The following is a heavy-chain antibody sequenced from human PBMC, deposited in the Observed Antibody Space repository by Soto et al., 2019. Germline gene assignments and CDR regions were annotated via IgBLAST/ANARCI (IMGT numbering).Heavy chain of an antibody. Sequence: GGSLRLSCTASGFTFGDYAMSWFRQAPGKGLEWVGFIRSKAYGGTTEYAASVKGRFTISRDDSKSIAYLQMNSLKTEDTAVYYCTRVPPFSSWSYYYYGMDVWGQGTTVTVSS. V-gene: IGHV3-49*03. D-gene: IGHD6-13*01. CDR1: GFTFGDYA. CDR2: IRSKAYGGTT. J-gene: IGHJ6*02. CDR3: TRVPPFSSWSYYYYGMDV.